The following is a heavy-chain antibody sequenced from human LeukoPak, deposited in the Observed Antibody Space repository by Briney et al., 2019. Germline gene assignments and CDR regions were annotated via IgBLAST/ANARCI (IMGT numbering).Heavy chain of an antibody. Sequence: SVKASCKASGDTFSDYAISWVRQAPGQGLEWMGRIIPIVGVADYAQKFQGRVTITADKSTSTAYMELSSLRSEDTAVYYCARDGWLRLRGYFDYWGQGTLVTVSS. V-gene: IGHV1-69*04. J-gene: IGHJ4*02. CDR1: GDTFSDYA. D-gene: IGHD5-24*01. CDR2: IIPIVGVA. CDR3: ARDGWLRLRGYFDY.